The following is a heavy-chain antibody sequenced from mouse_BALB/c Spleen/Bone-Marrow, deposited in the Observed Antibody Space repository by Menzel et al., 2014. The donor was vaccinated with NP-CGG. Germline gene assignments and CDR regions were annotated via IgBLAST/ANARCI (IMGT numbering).Heavy chain of an antibody. D-gene: IGHD4-1*01. V-gene: IGHV1S127*01. Sequence: LQLQQSGAELVKPGASVKMSCKASGYTFTSYWMHWVKQRPGQGLEWIGVLDPSDSYTTYNQKFKGKATLTVDTSSNTAYMQHSSLTSEDSAVYYCTRGANPYYYTMDYWGQGTSVTVSS. CDR2: LDPSDSYT. J-gene: IGHJ4*01. CDR1: GYTFTSYW. CDR3: TRGANPYYYTMDY.